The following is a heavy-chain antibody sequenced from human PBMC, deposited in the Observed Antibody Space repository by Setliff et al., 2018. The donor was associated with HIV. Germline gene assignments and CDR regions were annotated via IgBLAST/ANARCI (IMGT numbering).Heavy chain of an antibody. CDR3: AREMGSTHQAFDI. CDR2: ISPDGRST. J-gene: IGHJ6*04. Sequence: GGSLRLSCAASGFTFNNYWMNWVRQVPGKGLVWVARISPDGRSTTHADAVKGRFTISRDNAKNTLYLHMNSLRAEDTAVYYCAREMGSTHQAFDIWGRGTTVTVSS. CDR1: GFTFNNYW. V-gene: IGHV3-74*01. D-gene: IGHD2-15*01.